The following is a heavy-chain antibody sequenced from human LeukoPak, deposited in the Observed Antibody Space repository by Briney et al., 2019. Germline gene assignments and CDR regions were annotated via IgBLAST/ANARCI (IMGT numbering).Heavy chain of an antibody. CDR2: ISSSSSYI. J-gene: IGHJ5*02. V-gene: IGHV3-21*01. Sequence: GGSLRLSCAASGFTFSSYSMNWVRQAPGKGLDWVSSISSSSSYIYYADSVKGRFTISRDNAKNSLYLQMNSLRAEDTAVYYCARDPFEGSGSYLNWFDPWGQGTLVTVSS. D-gene: IGHD3-10*01. CDR1: GFTFSSYS. CDR3: ARDPFEGSGSYLNWFDP.